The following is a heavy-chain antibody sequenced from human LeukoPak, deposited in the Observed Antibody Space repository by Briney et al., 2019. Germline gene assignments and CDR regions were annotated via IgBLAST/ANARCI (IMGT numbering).Heavy chain of an antibody. CDR1: GGSIRSYY. CDR3: ARDSGTTGEVKFDP. V-gene: IGHV4-4*07. D-gene: IGHD3-10*01. CDR2: IYASGTI. J-gene: IGHJ5*02. Sequence: PSETLSLTCTVSGGSIRSYYWSWLRQPAGKGLEWIGRIYASGTITYNPSLESRVSMSVDTSKNQFSLDLSSVTAADTALYYCARDSGTTGEVKFDPWGQGTLVTVSS.